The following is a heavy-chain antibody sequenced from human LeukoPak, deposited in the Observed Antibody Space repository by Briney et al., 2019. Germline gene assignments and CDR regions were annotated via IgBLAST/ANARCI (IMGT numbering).Heavy chain of an antibody. CDR1: GFIFSNYV. CDR3: TRSTRSAEYFQL. V-gene: IGHV3-53*01. CDR2: MYSGGGT. Sequence: PGGSLRLSCAASGFIFSNYVMNWVRQAPGKGLEWVSSMYSGGGTYYAASVKGRFTVSRDNSKNTLYLRMTGLRAEDTAVYYCTRSTRSAEYFQLWGRGTLVTVS. J-gene: IGHJ1*01. D-gene: IGHD2-2*01.